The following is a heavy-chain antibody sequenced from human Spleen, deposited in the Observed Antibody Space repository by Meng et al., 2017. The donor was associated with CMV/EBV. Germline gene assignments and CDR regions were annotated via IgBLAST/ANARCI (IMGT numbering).Heavy chain of an antibody. J-gene: IGHJ6*02. Sequence: GESLKISCTASGFRFSGYTMTWVRQAPGGGLEWVSTLTSGGGAFYADSVKGRFTISRDNSKNTLSLHMSSLRAEDTAVYYCARDLTLRFLDSYFSFYGMDVWGQGTTVTVSS. CDR2: LTSGGGA. V-gene: IGHV3-23*01. CDR1: GFRFSGYT. CDR3: ARDLTLRFLDSYFSFYGMDV. D-gene: IGHD3-3*01.